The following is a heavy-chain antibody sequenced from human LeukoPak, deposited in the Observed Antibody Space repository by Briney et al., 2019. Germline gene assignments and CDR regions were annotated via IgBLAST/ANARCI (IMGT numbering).Heavy chain of an antibody. CDR1: GFTFSSYA. V-gene: IGHV3-23*01. D-gene: IGHD2-15*01. CDR3: AKDCVTYCSGGSCYSDY. Sequence: GGSLRLSCAASGFTFSSYAMSWVRQAPGKGLEWVSAISGSGGSTYYADSVKGRFTTSSDNSKNTLYLQMNSLRAEDTAVYYCAKDCVTYCSGGSCYSDYWGQGTLVTVSS. CDR2: ISGSGGST. J-gene: IGHJ4*02.